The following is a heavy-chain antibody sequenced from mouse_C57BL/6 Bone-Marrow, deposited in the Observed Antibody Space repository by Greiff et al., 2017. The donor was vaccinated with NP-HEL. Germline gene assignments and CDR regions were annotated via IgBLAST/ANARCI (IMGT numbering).Heavy chain of an antibody. Sequence: QVPLQQSGAELVKPGASVKLSCKASGYTFTSYWMDWVKQRPGQGLEWIGMIHPNSGSTNYNEKFKSKATLTVDKSSSTAYMQLSSLTSEDSAVYYCAKGYGSSLRFAYWGQGTLVTVSA. CDR3: AKGYGSSLRFAY. V-gene: IGHV1-64*01. CDR1: GYTFTSYW. CDR2: IHPNSGST. J-gene: IGHJ3*01. D-gene: IGHD1-1*01.